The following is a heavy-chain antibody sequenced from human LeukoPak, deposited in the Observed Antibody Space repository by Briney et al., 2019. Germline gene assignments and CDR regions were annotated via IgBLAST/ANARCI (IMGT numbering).Heavy chain of an antibody. CDR3: ARDQSTVTTYFHYYYMDV. Sequence: SETLSLTCTVSGGSISSYYWSWIRQPAGKGLEWIGRIYTSGSTNYNPSLKSRVTMSVDTSKNQFSLKLCSVTAADTAVYYCARDQSTVTTYFHYYYMDVWGKGTTVTVSS. J-gene: IGHJ6*03. CDR1: GGSISSYY. D-gene: IGHD4-17*01. CDR2: IYTSGST. V-gene: IGHV4-4*07.